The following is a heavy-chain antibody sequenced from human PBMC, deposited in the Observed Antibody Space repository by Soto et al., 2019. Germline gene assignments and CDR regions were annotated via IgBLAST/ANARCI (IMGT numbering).Heavy chain of an antibody. CDR3: ARGPLMALVAARQSQNWFDP. CDR1: GYTFTSYA. V-gene: IGHV1-3*01. CDR2: INAGNGNT. Sequence: ASVKVSCKASGYTFTSYAMHWVRQAPGQRLEWMGWINAGNGNTKYSQKFQGRVTITRDTSASTAYMELSSLRSEDTAVYYCARGPLMALVAARQSQNWFDPWGQGTLVTVSS. D-gene: IGHD2-15*01. J-gene: IGHJ5*02.